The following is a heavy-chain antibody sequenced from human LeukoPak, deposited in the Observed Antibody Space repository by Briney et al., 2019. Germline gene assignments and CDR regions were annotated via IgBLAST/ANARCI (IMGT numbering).Heavy chain of an antibody. D-gene: IGHD5-12*01. CDR2: IKQDGSEI. CDR3: ARDRGNSGYDLYDY. Sequence: GGSLRLSCAASGFTFSNYWMGWVLQAPGKGLERVANIKQDGSEIYYVDSVKGRFTISRDTAKDSLYLQMNSLRAEDTAVYYCARDRGNSGYDLYDYRGQGTLVTVSS. CDR1: GFTFSNYW. J-gene: IGHJ4*02. V-gene: IGHV3-7*01.